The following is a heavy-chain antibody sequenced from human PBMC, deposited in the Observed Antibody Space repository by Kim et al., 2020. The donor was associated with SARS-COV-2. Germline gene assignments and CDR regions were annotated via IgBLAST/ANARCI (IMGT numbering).Heavy chain of an antibody. Sequence: GGSLRLSCAASGFTFSSYAMHWVRQAPGKGLEWVAVISYDGSNKYYVDSVTGRFTISRDNSKNTLYLQMNSLRAEDTAVYYCARERDGAVAGTFDYWGQGTLVTVSS. V-gene: IGHV3-30*04. J-gene: IGHJ4*02. D-gene: IGHD6-19*01. CDR2: ISYDGSNK. CDR1: GFTFSSYA. CDR3: ARERDGAVAGTFDY.